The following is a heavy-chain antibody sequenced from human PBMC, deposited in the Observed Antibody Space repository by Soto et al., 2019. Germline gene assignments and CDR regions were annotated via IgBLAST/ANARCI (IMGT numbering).Heavy chain of an antibody. CDR2: IIPIFGTA. CDR1: GGTFSSYA. CDR3: ARETDGSGSYYPNYYYYGMDV. D-gene: IGHD3-10*01. J-gene: IGHJ6*02. Sequence: SVKVSCKASGGTFSSYAISWVRQAPGQGLEWMGGIIPIFGTANYAQKFQGRVTITADESTSTAYMELSSLRSEDTAVYYCARETDGSGSYYPNYYYYGMDVWGQGTTVNVSS. V-gene: IGHV1-69*13.